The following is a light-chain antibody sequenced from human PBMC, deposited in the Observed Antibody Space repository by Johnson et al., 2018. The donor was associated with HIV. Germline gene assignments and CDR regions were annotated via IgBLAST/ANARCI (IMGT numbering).Light chain of an antibody. CDR2: ENN. Sequence: QSVLTQSPSVSAAPGQKVTISCSGSNSNIGNNYVSWYQQLPGTAPKLLIYENNKRPSGIPDRFSGSKSGTSATLGITGLQTGDEADYYCGTWDSSLNALYGFGTGTKVTVL. V-gene: IGLV1-51*02. J-gene: IGLJ1*01. CDR1: NSNIGNNY. CDR3: GTWDSSLNALYG.